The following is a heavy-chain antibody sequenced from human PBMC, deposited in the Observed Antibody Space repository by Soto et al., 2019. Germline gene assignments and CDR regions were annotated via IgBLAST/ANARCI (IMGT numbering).Heavy chain of an antibody. CDR2: IYHSGNT. CDR1: GGSISSGGYY. CDR3: ASEYYDSSGYYYIKT. D-gene: IGHD3-22*01. V-gene: IGHV4-31*03. J-gene: IGHJ5*02. Sequence: SETLSLTCPVSGGSISSGGYYWSWIRQHPGKGLEWIGYIYHSGNTYYNPSLESRVTVSVDTSKNQFSLKLSSVTAADTAVYYCASEYYDSSGYYYIKTWGQGTLVTVSS.